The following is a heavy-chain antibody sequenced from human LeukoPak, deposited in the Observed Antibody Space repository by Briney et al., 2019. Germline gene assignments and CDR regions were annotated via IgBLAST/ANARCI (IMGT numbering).Heavy chain of an antibody. CDR1: NFTFSHYA. CDR3: ARDPGGLAHNYFHS. D-gene: IGHD5-24*01. V-gene: IGHV3-21*04. J-gene: IGHJ5*01. Sequence: GGSLRLSCEASNFTFSHYAMNWVRQTPGKGLEWVASISDIGSYIYYADSVKGRFTISRDNAKDSLYLQMNNLRAEDTAVYFCARDPGGLAHNYFHSLGQGTLVSVSS. CDR2: ISDIGSYI.